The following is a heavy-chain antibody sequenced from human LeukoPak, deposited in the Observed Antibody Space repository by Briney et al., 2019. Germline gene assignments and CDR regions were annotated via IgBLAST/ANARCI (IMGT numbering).Heavy chain of an antibody. D-gene: IGHD6-19*01. V-gene: IGHV3-23*01. Sequence: GGSLRLSCAASGFTFSSYAMSWVRQAPGKGQTWVSAISGSGGSTYYADSVKGRFTISRDNSKNTLYLQMNSLRAEDTAVYYCAKQWLVLHGWFDPWGQGTLVTVSS. CDR2: ISGSGGST. J-gene: IGHJ5*02. CDR1: GFTFSSYA. CDR3: AKQWLVLHGWFDP.